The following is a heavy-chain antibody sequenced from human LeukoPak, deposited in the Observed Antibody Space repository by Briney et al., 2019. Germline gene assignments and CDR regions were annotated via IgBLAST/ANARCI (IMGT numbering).Heavy chain of an antibody. CDR3: ARGRVWDYDFWSGLLTDAYNWFDP. D-gene: IGHD3-3*01. CDR1: GGSISSYY. J-gene: IGHJ5*02. Sequence: SETLSITCTVSGGSISSYYWSWIRQPAGKGLEWIGRIYTSGSTNYNPSLKSRVTMSVDTSKNQFSLKLSSVTAADTAVYYCARGRVWDYDFWSGLLTDAYNWFDPWGQGTLVTVSS. V-gene: IGHV4-4*07. CDR2: IYTSGST.